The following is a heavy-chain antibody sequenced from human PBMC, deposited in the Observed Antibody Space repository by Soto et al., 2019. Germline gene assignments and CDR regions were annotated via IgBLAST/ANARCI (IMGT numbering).Heavy chain of an antibody. V-gene: IGHV4-59*01. CDR1: GGSISSYY. CDR2: IYYSGST. CDR3: ARGADYDFWSGWWVPYGMDV. Sequence: SETLSLTCTVSGGSISSYYWSWLRQPPGKGLEWIGYIYYSGSTNYNPSLKSRVTISVDTSKNQFSLKLSSVTAADTAVYYCARGADYDFWSGWWVPYGMDVWGQGTTVTVSS. J-gene: IGHJ6*02. D-gene: IGHD3-3*01.